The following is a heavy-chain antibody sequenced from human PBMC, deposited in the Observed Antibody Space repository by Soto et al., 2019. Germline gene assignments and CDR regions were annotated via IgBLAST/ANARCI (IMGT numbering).Heavy chain of an antibody. CDR3: AKDPSGSYYFDY. D-gene: IGHD1-26*01. V-gene: IGHV3-23*01. Sequence: GGSPRLSCAASGFTFSSYAMSWVRQAPGKGLEWVSAISGSGGSTYYADSVKGRFTISRDNSKNTLYLQMNSLRAEDTAVYYCAKDPSGSYYFDYWGQGTLVTVSS. CDR1: GFTFSSYA. J-gene: IGHJ4*02. CDR2: ISGSGGST.